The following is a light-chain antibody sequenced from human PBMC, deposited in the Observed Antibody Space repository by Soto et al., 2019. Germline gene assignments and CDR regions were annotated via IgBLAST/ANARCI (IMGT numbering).Light chain of an antibody. V-gene: IGKV1-27*01. CDR3: QSYNTARPT. CDR2: AAS. Sequence: DIQLIQSPSILSASVGDRVTVTCLASERISTWLAWYQQKAGKPPQLLIYAASTLQSGVPSRFSGSGSGTDFTLTISGLQPEDLATYYCQSYNTARPTFGQGTRLEI. CDR1: ERISTW. J-gene: IGKJ5*01.